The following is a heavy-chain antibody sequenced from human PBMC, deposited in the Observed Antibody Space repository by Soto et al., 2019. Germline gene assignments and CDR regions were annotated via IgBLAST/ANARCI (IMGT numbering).Heavy chain of an antibody. J-gene: IGHJ5*02. Sequence: QVQLLQGGAGLLKPSETLSLTWGGHGGSFRGYPWGWVRQPPGKGLEWIAEVNHGSTNYNPSLKSRVSISEDPSKTQISLKLTSVTAADTAVYYCARGPKYFDSVDLWGQGTLVTVSS. CDR1: GGSFRGYP. D-gene: IGHD3-9*01. V-gene: IGHV4-34*01. CDR3: ARGPKYFDSVDL. CDR2: VNHGST.